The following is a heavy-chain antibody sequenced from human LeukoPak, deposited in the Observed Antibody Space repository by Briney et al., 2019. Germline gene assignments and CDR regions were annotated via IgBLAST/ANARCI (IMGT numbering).Heavy chain of an antibody. Sequence: GGSLRLSCAASGFTFSSYSMNWVRQAPGKGLEWVSYISSSSSTIYYADSVKGRFTISRDNAENSLYLQMNSLRAEDTAVYYCARGTLYDFWSGYSAFDIWGQGTMVTVSS. D-gene: IGHD3-3*01. CDR2: ISSSSSTI. CDR1: GFTFSSYS. J-gene: IGHJ3*02. CDR3: ARGTLYDFWSGYSAFDI. V-gene: IGHV3-48*01.